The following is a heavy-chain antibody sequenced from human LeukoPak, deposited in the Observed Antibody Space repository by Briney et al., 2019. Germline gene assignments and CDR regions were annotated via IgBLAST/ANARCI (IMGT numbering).Heavy chain of an antibody. CDR1: GFTFSSHG. D-gene: IGHD6-13*01. CDR3: AREGLAAAGRDYYGMDV. V-gene: IGHV3-33*01. J-gene: IGHJ6*02. CDR2: IWYDGSNK. Sequence: PGRSLRLSCAASGFTFSSHGMHWVRQAPGKGLEWVAVIWYDGSNKYYADSVKGRFIISRDNSKNTLYLQMNSLRAEDTAVYYCAREGLAAAGRDYYGMDVWGQGTTVTVSS.